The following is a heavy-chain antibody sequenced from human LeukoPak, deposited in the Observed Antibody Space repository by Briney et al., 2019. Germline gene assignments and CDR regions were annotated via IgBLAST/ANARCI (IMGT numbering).Heavy chain of an antibody. D-gene: IGHD3-3*01. V-gene: IGHV3-66*02. CDR3: ARDKNYYDFSSGLGYYYYYMDV. CDR1: GFTVSSNY. J-gene: IGHJ6*03. CDR2: IYSGGST. Sequence: GGSLRLSCAASGFTVSSNYMSWVRQAPGKGLEWVSVIYSGGSTYYADSVKGRFTISRDNSKNTLYLQMNSLRAEDTAVYYCARDKNYYDFSSGLGYYYYYMDVWGKGTTVTVSS.